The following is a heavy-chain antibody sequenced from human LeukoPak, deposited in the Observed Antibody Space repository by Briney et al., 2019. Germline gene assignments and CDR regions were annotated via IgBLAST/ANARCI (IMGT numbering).Heavy chain of an antibody. V-gene: IGHV3-30*02. D-gene: IGHD6-19*01. CDR2: IRYDGSNK. Sequence: PGGSLRLSCAASGFTFSSYGMHWVRQAPGKGLEWVAFIRYDGSNKYYADSVKGRFTISRDNSKNTLYLQMNSLRAEDTAVYYCARDLYSSGPSDYWGQGTLVTVSS. CDR3: ARDLYSSGPSDY. CDR1: GFTFSSYG. J-gene: IGHJ4*02.